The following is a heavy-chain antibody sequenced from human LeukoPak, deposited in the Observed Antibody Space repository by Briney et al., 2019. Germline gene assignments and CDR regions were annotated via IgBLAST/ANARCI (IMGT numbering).Heavy chain of an antibody. CDR1: GGSISSDSYY. Sequence: PSQTLSLTCTVSGGSISSDSYYWSWIRQPAGKGLESIGRISSSGSTFYNPSLKSRVSISIDMSKIHFSLRLSSVTAADTAVYYCARQDYYYYMDVWGKGTTVTVSS. V-gene: IGHV4-61*02. J-gene: IGHJ6*03. CDR2: ISSSGST. CDR3: ARQDYYYYMDV.